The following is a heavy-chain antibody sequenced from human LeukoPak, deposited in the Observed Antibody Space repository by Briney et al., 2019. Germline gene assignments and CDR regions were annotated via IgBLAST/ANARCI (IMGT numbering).Heavy chain of an antibody. Sequence: PSETLSLTCTVSGGSISSGSYYWSWIRQPAGKGLEWIGRIYTSGSTNYNPSLKSRVTISVDTSKNQFSLKLSSVTAADTAVYYCARQNPDDFWSGYYLYWFDPWGQGTLVTVSS. CDR2: IYTSGST. J-gene: IGHJ5*02. CDR1: GGSISSGSYY. D-gene: IGHD3-3*01. CDR3: ARQNPDDFWSGYYLYWFDP. V-gene: IGHV4-61*02.